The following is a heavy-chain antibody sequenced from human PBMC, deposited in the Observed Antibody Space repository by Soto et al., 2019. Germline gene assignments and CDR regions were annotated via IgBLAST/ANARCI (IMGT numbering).Heavy chain of an antibody. CDR2: IKSKNDGETT. J-gene: IGHJ4*02. V-gene: IGHV3-15*07. Sequence: EVQLVESGGGLVKPGGSLRLSCAAFGFTFNTAWMSWVRQAPGKGLEWVGRIKSKNDGETTDYAAPVKGRFFISRDDSANTLYLQMNSLKTEDTARYYCATDVPSQGRGEFDYWGQGVLVTVSS. CDR3: ATDVPSQGRGEFDY. CDR1: GFTFNTAW.